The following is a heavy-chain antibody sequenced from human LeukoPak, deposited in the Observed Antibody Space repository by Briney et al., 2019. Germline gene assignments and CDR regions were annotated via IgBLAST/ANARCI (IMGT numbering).Heavy chain of an antibody. CDR1: GGSISSANYY. J-gene: IGHJ3*02. Sequence: PSETLSLTCTVSGGSISSANYYWGWIRQPPGKGLEWIGSVYNSGSTYYNPSLKSRVIVSLAMSQNQFSLKLTSVTAADTAVYYCARYRAFDIWGRGTLVTVSS. CDR3: ARYRAFDI. V-gene: IGHV4-39*07. CDR2: VYNSGST.